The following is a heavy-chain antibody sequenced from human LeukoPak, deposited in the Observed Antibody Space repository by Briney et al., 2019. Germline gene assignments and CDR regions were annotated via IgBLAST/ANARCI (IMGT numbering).Heavy chain of an antibody. CDR3: ARRRMGSSSEGFDY. D-gene: IGHD6-6*01. Sequence: ESLKISCKGSGYSFSSYWIAWVRQMPGKGLEWMGIIYPGASDTRYSPSFQGQVTISADKSISTAYLQWSSLQASDTAMYYCARRRMGSSSEGFDYWGQGTLVTVSS. CDR1: GYSFSSYW. J-gene: IGHJ4*02. CDR2: IYPGASDT. V-gene: IGHV5-51*01.